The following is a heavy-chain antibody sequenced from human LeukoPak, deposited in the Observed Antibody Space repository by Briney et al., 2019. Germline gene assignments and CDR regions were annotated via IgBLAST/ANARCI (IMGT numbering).Heavy chain of an antibody. CDR3: VRDQGGTIDY. V-gene: IGHV1-2*02. J-gene: IGHJ4*02. Sequence: ASVKVSCKASGYSFIGYYMHWVRQAPGQGLEWMGWIKSNSGGTHYAQKFQGRVTMTRDTSITTAYMELSRLTSDDTAVYYCVRDQGGTIDYWGQGTLVTVSS. D-gene: IGHD1-7*01. CDR2: IKSNSGGT. CDR1: GYSFIGYY.